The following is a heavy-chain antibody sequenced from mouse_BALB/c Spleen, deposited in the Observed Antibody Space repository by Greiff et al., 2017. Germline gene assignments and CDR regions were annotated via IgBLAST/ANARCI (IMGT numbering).Heavy chain of an antibody. J-gene: IGHJ4*01. D-gene: IGHD1-1*01. Sequence: EVMLVESGGGLVKPGGSLTLSCAASGFAFSSYEMPWVRQTPEKRLEWVAYISSGGGSPYYPDTVKGRFTITRDNAKNTLYLQMSSLKSEDTAMYYCSRRHTTTGYYAMDYWGQGTSVTVSS. CDR2: ISSGGGSP. V-gene: IGHV5-12-1*01. CDR1: GFAFSSYE. CDR3: SRRHTTTGYYAMDY.